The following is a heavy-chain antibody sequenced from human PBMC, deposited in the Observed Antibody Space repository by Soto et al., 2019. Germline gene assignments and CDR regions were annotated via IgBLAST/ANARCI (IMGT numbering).Heavy chain of an antibody. CDR1: GGSISSYY. J-gene: IGHJ4*02. Sequence: SETLSLTCTVSGGSISSYYWSWIRQPPGKGLEWIGYIYYSGSTNYNPSLKSRVTISVDTSKNQFSLKLSSVTAADTAVYYCARQDDATFGYWGQGTLVTVSS. CDR3: ARQDDATFGY. V-gene: IGHV4-59*08. CDR2: IYYSGST. D-gene: IGHD2-15*01.